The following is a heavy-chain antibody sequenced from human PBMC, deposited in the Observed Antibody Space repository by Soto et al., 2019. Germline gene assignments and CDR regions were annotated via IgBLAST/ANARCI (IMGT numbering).Heavy chain of an antibody. CDR1: GLTFSSYA. CDR2: ISGSGAVT. J-gene: IGHJ3*02. CDR3: AKDKGCTSTTGLWNDFDI. D-gene: IGHD2-2*01. Sequence: EVQLLESGGGLVQPGGSLRLSCAASGLTFSSYAMSWVRQAPGKGLEWVSAISGSGAVTYYADSVKGRFTISRDNSKNTLYLHMNSLGAEDTAVYYCAKDKGCTSTTGLWNDFDIWGQGTMVTVSS. V-gene: IGHV3-23*01.